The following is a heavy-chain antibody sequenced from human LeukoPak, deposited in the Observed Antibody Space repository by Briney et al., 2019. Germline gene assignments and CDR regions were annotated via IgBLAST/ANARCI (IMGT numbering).Heavy chain of an antibody. Sequence: GGSLRLSCEGSGFTFSNYWMGWVRQAPGKGLQWVANIKTDGSEKYYVDSVKGRFTISRDNAKNSLYLQMNSLRAEDTAVYYCATYSSLNRREFQFWGQGTLVTVSS. J-gene: IGHJ4*02. D-gene: IGHD3-22*01. CDR3: ATYSSLNRREFQF. CDR2: IKTDGSEK. CDR1: GFTFSNYW. V-gene: IGHV3-7*01.